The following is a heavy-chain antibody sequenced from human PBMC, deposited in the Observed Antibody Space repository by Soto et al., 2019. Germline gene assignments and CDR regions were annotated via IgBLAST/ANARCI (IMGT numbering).Heavy chain of an antibody. CDR3: VRAFQDYLWGTYPSHY. D-gene: IGHD3-16*02. CDR2: ILGSSAYI. Sequence: EVQLLESGGGLVQPGGSLRLSCAASEFTFSSYAMNWVRQAPGQGLEWVSSILGSSAYIHYADSVKGRFTVSRDNDKSSLFLQMDGLRAEDTAVYYCVRAFQDYLWGTYPSHYWGQGILVTVSS. V-gene: IGHV3-21*01. CDR1: EFTFSSYA. J-gene: IGHJ4*02.